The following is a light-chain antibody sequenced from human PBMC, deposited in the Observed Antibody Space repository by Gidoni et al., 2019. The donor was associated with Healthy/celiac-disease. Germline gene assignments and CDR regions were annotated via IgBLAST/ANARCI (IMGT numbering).Light chain of an antibody. V-gene: IGKV1-39*01. CDR1: QSISSY. J-gene: IGKJ1*01. Sequence: DIQMTQSPSSLSASVGDRVTITCRASQSISSYLNWYQQKPGKAPKLLIYDVSSLQSGVPSRFSGSGSGTDFTLTISSLQPEDFATYYCQQSYSTPRTFXQXTKVEIK. CDR3: QQSYSTPRT. CDR2: DVS.